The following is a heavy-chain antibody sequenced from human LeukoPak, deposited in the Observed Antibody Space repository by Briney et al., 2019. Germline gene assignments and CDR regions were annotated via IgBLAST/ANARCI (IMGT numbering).Heavy chain of an antibody. Sequence: SVKVSCKASGCTFGSYAISWLRQAPGQGLEWMGGIIPIFGTANYAQKFQGRVTITADESTSTAYMELSSLRSEDTAVYYCARDRGYYDSSVYFAYWGQGTLVTVSS. CDR2: IIPIFGTA. J-gene: IGHJ4*02. CDR3: ARDRGYYDSSVYFAY. V-gene: IGHV1-69*13. CDR1: GCTFGSYA. D-gene: IGHD3-22*01.